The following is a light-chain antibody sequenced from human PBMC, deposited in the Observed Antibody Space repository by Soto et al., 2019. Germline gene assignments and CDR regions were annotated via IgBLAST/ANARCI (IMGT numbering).Light chain of an antibody. Sequence: QSVLTQPPSASGTPGQRVTISCSASSGSLSVDWYQHLPGTAPKLLIYNNYQRPSGVPDRFSGSKSGTSASLVISGLQSEDDADYYCAGRDDRLSGIYVFGTGTKLTVL. CDR2: NNY. J-gene: IGLJ1*01. CDR3: AGRDDRLSGIYV. CDR1: SGSLS. V-gene: IGLV1-44*01.